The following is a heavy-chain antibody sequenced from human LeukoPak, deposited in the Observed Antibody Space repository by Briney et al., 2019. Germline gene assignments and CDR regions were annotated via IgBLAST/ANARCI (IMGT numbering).Heavy chain of an antibody. CDR3: ARDRRFYDSSGYPSQ. V-gene: IGHV1-2*02. D-gene: IGHD3-22*01. Sequence: GASVKVSCKASGYTVTGYYMHWVGQAPGQGLEWMGWINPNSGGTNYAQKFQGRVTMTRDTSISTAYMELSRLRSDDTAVYYCARDRRFYDSSGYPSQWGQGTLVTVSS. J-gene: IGHJ4*02. CDR1: GYTVTGYY. CDR2: INPNSGGT.